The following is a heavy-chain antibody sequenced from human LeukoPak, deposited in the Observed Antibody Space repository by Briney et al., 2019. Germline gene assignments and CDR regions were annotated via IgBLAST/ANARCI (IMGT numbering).Heavy chain of an antibody. CDR3: ARGGGAVDC. J-gene: IGHJ4*02. V-gene: IGHV3-7*01. CDR2: IKRDGSDN. Sequence: GGSLRLSCAASGFTFSDYWMTWVRQAPGKGLEWVANIKRDGSDNYYVASVKGRFTISRDNTKNSLYLQMNSLRAEDTAVYYCARGGGAVDCWGQRTLVSVSS. CDR1: GFTFSDYW. D-gene: IGHD3-10*01.